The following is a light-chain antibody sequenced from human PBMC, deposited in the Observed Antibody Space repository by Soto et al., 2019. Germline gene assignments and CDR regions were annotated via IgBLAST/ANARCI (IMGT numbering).Light chain of an antibody. V-gene: IGKV3-15*01. CDR3: QQYTNWPYT. CDR1: LALGTN. CDR2: GAS. Sequence: EIVMMQSPATLSVSPRESATLSCRASLALGTNLAWYQHKPGQAPRLLIYGASTRATGVPVRFSGSGSETEFTLSISSLQSDDLAVYYCQQYTNWPYTCGQGTKLEIK. J-gene: IGKJ2*01.